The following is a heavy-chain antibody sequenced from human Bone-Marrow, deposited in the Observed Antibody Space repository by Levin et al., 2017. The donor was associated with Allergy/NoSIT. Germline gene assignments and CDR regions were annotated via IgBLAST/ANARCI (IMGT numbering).Heavy chain of an antibody. J-gene: IGHJ5*02. V-gene: IGHV3-66*02. CDR3: AREVSTEGFDP. D-gene: IGHD5/OR15-5a*01. Sequence: GESLKISCAASGFTVSSNYMSWVRQAPGKGLEWVSVIYSGGSTYYADSVKGRFTISRDNSKNTLYLQMNSLRAEDTAVYYCAREVSTEGFDPWGQGTLVTVSS. CDR2: IYSGGST. CDR1: GFTVSSNY.